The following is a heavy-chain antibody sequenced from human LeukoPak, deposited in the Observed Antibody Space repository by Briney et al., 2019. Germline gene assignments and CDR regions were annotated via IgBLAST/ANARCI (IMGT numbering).Heavy chain of an antibody. J-gene: IGHJ4*02. CDR2: INPNSGGT. Sequence: ASVKVSCKASGYTFTGYYMHWVRQAPGQGLEWMGWINPNSGGTNYAQKFQGRVTMTRDTSISTAYMELSRLRSDDTAVYYCAKDYTYYYDSIMLGREPDYWGQGTLVTVSS. CDR3: AKDYTYYYDSIMLGREPDY. V-gene: IGHV1-2*02. D-gene: IGHD3-22*01. CDR1: GYTFTGYY.